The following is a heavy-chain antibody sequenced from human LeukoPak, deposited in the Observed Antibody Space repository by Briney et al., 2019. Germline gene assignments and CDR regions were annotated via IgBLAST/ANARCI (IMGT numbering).Heavy chain of an antibody. CDR1: GFTFSTYA. Sequence: GGSLRLSCAASGFTFSTYAMHWVRQAPGKGLEWMAIISNDGRQEFYADSVKGRFTISRDNSKNTLYLQVSSLRPEDTAVYFCTKAGVGTSFLINYWGQGTLVTVSS. CDR2: ISNDGRQE. J-gene: IGHJ4*02. V-gene: IGHV3-30*18. CDR3: TKAGVGTSFLINY. D-gene: IGHD5-12*01.